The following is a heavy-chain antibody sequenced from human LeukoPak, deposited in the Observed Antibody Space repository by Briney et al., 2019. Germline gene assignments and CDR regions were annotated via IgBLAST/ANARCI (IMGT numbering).Heavy chain of an antibody. V-gene: IGHV3-23*01. Sequence: PGGSLRLSCAASGFTFGNYGMSWVRQAPGKGLEWVSAISGSGGSTYYADSVKGRFTISRDNSKNTLYLQMNSLRAEDTAVYYCAKDPLYYYDSSGYYYSDYFDYWGQGTLVTVSS. CDR2: ISGSGGST. D-gene: IGHD3-22*01. CDR1: GFTFGNYG. CDR3: AKDPLYYYDSSGYYYSDYFDY. J-gene: IGHJ4*02.